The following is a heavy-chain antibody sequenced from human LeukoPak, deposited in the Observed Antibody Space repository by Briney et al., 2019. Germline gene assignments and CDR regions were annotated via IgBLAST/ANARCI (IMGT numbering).Heavy chain of an antibody. Sequence: ASVKVSCKASGYTFTGYYMHWVRQAPGQGLEWMGWINPNSGGTSYAQKFQGRVTMTRDTSISTAYMELSRLRSDDTAVYYCAKAQNDDLADYWGQGTLVTVSS. V-gene: IGHV1-2*02. J-gene: IGHJ4*02. CDR3: AKAQNDDLADY. CDR2: INPNSGGT. D-gene: IGHD3-3*01. CDR1: GYTFTGYY.